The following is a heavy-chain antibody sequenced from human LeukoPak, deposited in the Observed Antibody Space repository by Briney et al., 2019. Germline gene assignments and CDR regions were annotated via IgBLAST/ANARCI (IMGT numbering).Heavy chain of an antibody. CDR1: GGTFSSYA. V-gene: IGHV1-69*04. D-gene: IGHD3-3*01. CDR3: ARRFRFNFWSGSYTHVYWFDP. CDR2: IIPILGIA. J-gene: IGHJ5*02. Sequence: ASVKVSCKASGGTFSSYAISWVRQAPGQGLEWMGRIIPILGIANYAQKFQGRVTITADKSTSTAYMELSSLTSEDTAIYYCARRFRFNFWSGSYTHVYWFDPWGQGTLVTVS.